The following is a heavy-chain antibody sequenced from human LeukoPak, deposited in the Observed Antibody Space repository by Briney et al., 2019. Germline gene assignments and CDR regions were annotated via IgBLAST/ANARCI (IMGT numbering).Heavy chain of an antibody. CDR1: GGSFSGYY. D-gene: IGHD3-3*01. CDR3: ARRLRFFRLVTYNWFDP. J-gene: IGHJ5*02. CDR2: INHSGST. Sequence: PSVTLSLTCAVYGGSFSGYYWSWIRQPPGKGLEWIGEINHSGSTNYNPSLKSRVTISVDTSKNQFSLKLSSVTAADTAVYYCARRLRFFRLVTYNWFDPWGQGTLVTVSS. V-gene: IGHV4-34*01.